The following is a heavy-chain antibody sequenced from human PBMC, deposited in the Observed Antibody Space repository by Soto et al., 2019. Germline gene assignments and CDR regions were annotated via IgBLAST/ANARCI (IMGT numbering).Heavy chain of an antibody. V-gene: IGHV1-69*01. J-gene: IGHJ2*01. CDR1: GGTFSSYA. Sequence: QVQLVQSGGEVKRPGSSVKVSCKASGGTFSSYAISWVRQAPGQGLEWMGGIIPIFGTANYAQKFQGRVTITADESTSTAYMELSSLRSEDTAVYYCASSRYYYDRYWYFDLWGRGTLVTVSS. CDR3: ASSRYYYDRYWYFDL. CDR2: IIPIFGTA. D-gene: IGHD3-22*01.